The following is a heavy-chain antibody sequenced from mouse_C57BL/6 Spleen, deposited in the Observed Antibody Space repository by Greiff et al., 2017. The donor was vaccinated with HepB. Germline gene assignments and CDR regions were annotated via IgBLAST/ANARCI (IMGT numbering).Heavy chain of an antibody. D-gene: IGHD1-1*01. CDR3: ARVLRYYFDY. Sequence: VQLQESGAELVKPGASVKISCKASGYAFSSYWMNWVKQRPGKGLEWIGQIYPGDGDTNYNGKYKGKATLTADKSSSTAYMQLSSLTSEDSAVYFCARVLRYYFDYWGQGTTLTVSS. CDR1: GYAFSSYW. J-gene: IGHJ2*01. CDR2: IYPGDGDT. V-gene: IGHV1-80*01.